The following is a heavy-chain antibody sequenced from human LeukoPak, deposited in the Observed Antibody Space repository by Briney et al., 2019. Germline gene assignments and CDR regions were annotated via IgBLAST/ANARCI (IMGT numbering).Heavy chain of an antibody. CDR1: GGSISSNIYY. D-gene: IGHD4-11*01. V-gene: IGHV4-39*07. J-gene: IGHJ4*02. Sequence: PSETLSLTCTVSGGSISSNIYYWGWIRQPPGKGPEWIGHIYYSGYTDYNSSLKSRVTISVDTSKNQFSLKLTSVTAADTAVYYCARSKAYSGYFDYWGQGTLVTVSS. CDR3: ARSKAYSGYFDY. CDR2: IYYSGYT.